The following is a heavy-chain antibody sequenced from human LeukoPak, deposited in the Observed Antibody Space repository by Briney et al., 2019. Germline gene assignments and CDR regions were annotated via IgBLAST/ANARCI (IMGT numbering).Heavy chain of an antibody. CDR1: GFTFSSYG. CDR3: AKGIAAAGSIQH. J-gene: IGHJ1*01. CDR2: ISYDGSNK. V-gene: IGHV3-30*18. Sequence: GGSLRLSCAASGFTFSSYGMHWVRQAPGKGLEWVAVISYDGSNKYYADSVKGRFTISRDNSKNTLYLQMNSLRAEDTAVYYCAKGIAAAGSIQHWGQGTLVTVSS. D-gene: IGHD6-13*01.